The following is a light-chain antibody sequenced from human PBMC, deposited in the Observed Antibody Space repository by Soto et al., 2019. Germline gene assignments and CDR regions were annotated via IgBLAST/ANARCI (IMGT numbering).Light chain of an antibody. CDR1: QSVSSSY. CDR3: QQYGSSPPT. V-gene: IGKV3-20*01. CDR2: GAS. Sequence: DIVLTQSPGTLSLSPGERATISCRASQSVSSSYLAWYQHKPGQAPRLLIYGASSRATGIPDRFSGSGSVTDFTLTISRLEPEDFAGYYCQQYGSSPPTFGQGTKVEIK. J-gene: IGKJ1*01.